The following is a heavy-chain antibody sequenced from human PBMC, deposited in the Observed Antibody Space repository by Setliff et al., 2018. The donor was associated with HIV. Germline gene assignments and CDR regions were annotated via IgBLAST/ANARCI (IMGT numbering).Heavy chain of an antibody. CDR2: IIHSGGT. V-gene: IGHV4-34*12. D-gene: IGHD5-12*01. CDR3: ARRSGYAEDY. CDR1: GGSFSGYY. Sequence: PSETLSLTCAVYGGSFSGYYWNWIRQPPGKGLEWIGEIIHSGGTNYSPSLKSRVTISVDTSKNQFSLKLSSVTAADTAVYYCARRSGYAEDYGGQGTLVTVS. J-gene: IGHJ4*02.